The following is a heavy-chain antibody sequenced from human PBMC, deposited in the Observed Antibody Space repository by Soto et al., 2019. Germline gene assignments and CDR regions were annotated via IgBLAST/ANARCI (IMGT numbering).Heavy chain of an antibody. CDR2: IYTSGST. D-gene: IGHD6-13*01. V-gene: IGHV4-4*07. J-gene: IGHJ4*02. CDR3: ARATAAGLFDY. CDR1: GGSISSYY. Sequence: QVQLQESGPGLVKPSETLSLTCTVSGGSISSYYWCWSRQPAGKGLEWIGRIYTSGSTNYNPSLKNLVTLAVGTSKNQFYLQLGPVTAADTAVYYCARATAAGLFDYWGQGTLVTVSS.